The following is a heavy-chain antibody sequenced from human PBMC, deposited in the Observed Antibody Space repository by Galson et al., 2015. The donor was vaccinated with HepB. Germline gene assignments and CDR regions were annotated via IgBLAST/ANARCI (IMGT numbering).Heavy chain of an antibody. D-gene: IGHD5-12*01. CDR2: IKQGGDET. J-gene: IGHJ6*02. CDR3: ARGGGYDHYCDMDV. CDR1: GFTFENFW. V-gene: IGHV3-7*03. Sequence: SLRLSCAASGFTFENFWMHWVRQAPGKGLEWVANIKQGGDETNYMESVRGRFTISRENAKKSLYLQMNSLSVDDSAIYYCARGGGYDHYCDMDVWGQGATVTVSS.